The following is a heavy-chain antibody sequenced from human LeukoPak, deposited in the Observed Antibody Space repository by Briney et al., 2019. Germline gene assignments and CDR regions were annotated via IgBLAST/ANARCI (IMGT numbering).Heavy chain of an antibody. V-gene: IGHV3-48*04. Sequence: GGSLRLSCAASGFTFSSYSMNWVRQAPGKGLEWVSYISSSSRTIYYADSVRGRFTVSRGNAKNSLYLQMNSLRAEDTAVYYCATYDSAGYQTPPLDYWGQGTLVTVSS. J-gene: IGHJ4*02. CDR3: ATYDSAGYQTPPLDY. D-gene: IGHD3-22*01. CDR2: ISSSSRTI. CDR1: GFTFSSYS.